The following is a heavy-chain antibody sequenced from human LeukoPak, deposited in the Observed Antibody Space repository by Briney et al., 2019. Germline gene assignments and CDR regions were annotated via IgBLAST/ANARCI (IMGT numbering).Heavy chain of an antibody. J-gene: IGHJ5*02. CDR3: AREIRRRQQLKWFDP. V-gene: IGHV4-59*01. Sequence: SETLSLTCTVSGGSISSYYWSWIRQPPGKGLEWIGYICYSGSTNYNPSLKSRVTISVDTSKNQFSLKLSSVTAADTAVYYCAREIRRRQQLKWFDPWGQGTLVTVSS. CDR1: GGSISSYY. D-gene: IGHD6-13*01. CDR2: ICYSGST.